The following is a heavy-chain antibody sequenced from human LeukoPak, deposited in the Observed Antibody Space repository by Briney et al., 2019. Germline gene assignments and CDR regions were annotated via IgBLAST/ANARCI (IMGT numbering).Heavy chain of an antibody. CDR2: ISSSGGTT. CDR1: GFSFSDYY. Sequence: GGSLRLSCAASGFSFSDYYMSWFRQAPGKGLEWISYISSSGGTTHYADSVRGRLTISRDNAKNSLYLQIHSLRAEDTAVYYCGRPLRSGYYLAFEYWGQGTLVTASS. V-gene: IGHV3-11*01. CDR3: GRPLRSGYYLAFEY. D-gene: IGHD3-22*01. J-gene: IGHJ4*02.